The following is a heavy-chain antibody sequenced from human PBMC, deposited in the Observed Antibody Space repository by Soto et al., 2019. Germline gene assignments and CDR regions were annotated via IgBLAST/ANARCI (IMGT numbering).Heavy chain of an antibody. Sequence: SETLSLTCTVSGGSISSGGYYWSWIRQHPGKGLEWIGYIYYTGSTNYNPSLKSRVTISVDTSKNQFSLKLSSVTAADTAVYYCARDSGSSWYYHWFDPWGQGTLVTVSS. D-gene: IGHD6-13*01. V-gene: IGHV4-31*03. CDR1: GGSISSGGYY. J-gene: IGHJ5*02. CDR3: ARDSGSSWYYHWFDP. CDR2: IYYTGST.